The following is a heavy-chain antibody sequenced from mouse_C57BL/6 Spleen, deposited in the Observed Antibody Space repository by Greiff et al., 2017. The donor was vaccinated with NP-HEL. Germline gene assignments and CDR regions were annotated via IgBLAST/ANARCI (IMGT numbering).Heavy chain of an antibody. J-gene: IGHJ2*01. CDR1: GYTFTSYW. D-gene: IGHD1-1*01. V-gene: IGHV1-52*01. Sequence: QVQLQQPGAELVRPGSSVKLSCKASGYTFTSYWMHWVKQRPIQGLEWIGNIDPSDSETHYNQQFKDKATLTVDKSSSTAYMQLSCLTSEDSAVYYCARFGSRLFDYWGQGTTLTVSS. CDR2: IDPSDSET. CDR3: ARFGSRLFDY.